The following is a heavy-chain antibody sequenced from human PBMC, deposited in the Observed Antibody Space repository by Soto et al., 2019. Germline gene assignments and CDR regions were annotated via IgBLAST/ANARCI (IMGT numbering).Heavy chain of an antibody. V-gene: IGHV5-51*01. J-gene: IGHJ6*02. CDR3: ARPAYSNYGGYYYGMDV. Sequence: GESLKISCKGSGYSFTSYWIGWMRQMPGKGLEWMGFIYPGDSDTRYSPSFQGQVTISADKSISTAYLQWSSLRASDTAMYYCARPAYSNYGGYYYGMDVWGQGTTVTVSS. D-gene: IGHD4-4*01. CDR1: GYSFTSYW. CDR2: IYPGDSDT.